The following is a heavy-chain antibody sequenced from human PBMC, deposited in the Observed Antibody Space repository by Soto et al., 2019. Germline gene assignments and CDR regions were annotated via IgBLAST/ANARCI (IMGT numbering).Heavy chain of an antibody. D-gene: IGHD1-26*01. J-gene: IGHJ3*02. CDR2: ISYDGSNK. CDR3: ARSIVAATTYAFDI. V-gene: IGHV3-30-3*01. CDR1: GFTLSSYA. Sequence: QTVGSLRLSCAASGFTLSSYAMHWVRQAPGKGLEWVAVISYDGSNKYYADSVKGRFTISRDNSKNTLYLQMNSLRAEDTAVYYCARSIVAATTYAFDIWGQGTMVTVSS.